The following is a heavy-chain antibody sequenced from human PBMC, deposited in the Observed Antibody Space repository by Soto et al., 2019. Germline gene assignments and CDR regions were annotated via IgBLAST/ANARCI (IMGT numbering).Heavy chain of an antibody. V-gene: IGHV1-18*04. CDR1: GYTFTSYG. J-gene: IGHJ6*02. Sequence: ASVKVSCKASGYTFTSYGISWVRQAPGQGLEWMGWISAYNGNTNYAQKLQGRVTMTTDTSTSTAYMELRSPGSDDTAVYYCARGIGYSSSWYRVDYYGMDVWGQGTTVTVSS. CDR2: ISAYNGNT. CDR3: ARGIGYSSSWYRVDYYGMDV. D-gene: IGHD6-13*01.